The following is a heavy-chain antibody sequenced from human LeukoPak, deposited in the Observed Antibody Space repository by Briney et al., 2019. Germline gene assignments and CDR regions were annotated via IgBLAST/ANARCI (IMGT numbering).Heavy chain of an antibody. D-gene: IGHD3-10*01. V-gene: IGHV1-46*01. Sequence: ASVKVSCKAFGYTFTGYCKHWVRQAPGQGPEWMGVISPSGGSTIYAQKFKGRVTLTRDMSTSTDYLELSSLRSEDTAVYYCARDNSVGDIAWWFDPWGQGTLVTVST. J-gene: IGHJ5*02. CDR1: GYTFTGYC. CDR2: ISPSGGST. CDR3: ARDNSVGDIAWWFDP.